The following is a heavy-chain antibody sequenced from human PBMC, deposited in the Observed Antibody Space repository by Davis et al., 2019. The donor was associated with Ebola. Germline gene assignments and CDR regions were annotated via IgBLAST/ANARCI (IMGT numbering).Heavy chain of an antibody. CDR2: IYSGGST. Sequence: GESLKISCAASGFTVSSNYMNWVRQAPGKGLEWVSIIYSGGSTYYADSVRGWFSLSSDNSKNTLHMEMNSLTVEDTAVYYCLGDPTWAFGYWGQGTLVTVSS. CDR3: LGDPTWAFGY. V-gene: IGHV3-53*01. CDR1: GFTVSSNY. J-gene: IGHJ4*02. D-gene: IGHD1-1*01.